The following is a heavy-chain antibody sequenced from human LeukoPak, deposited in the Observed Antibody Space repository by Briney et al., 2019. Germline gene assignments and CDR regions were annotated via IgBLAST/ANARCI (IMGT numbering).Heavy chain of an antibody. CDR2: INPDSGDT. V-gene: IGHV1-2*06. J-gene: IGHJ5*02. CDR3: ARESQVFWPKETNWFDP. Sequence: ASVKVSCKASGYKFFAYYIHWVRQSPGQGLEWLGRINPDSGDTNYAQKFQGRVTMMRDTSSSTAYMELSRLKSDDTAIYYCARESQVFWPKETNWFDPWGHGTLVTVAS. CDR1: GYKFFAYY. D-gene: IGHD3-3*01.